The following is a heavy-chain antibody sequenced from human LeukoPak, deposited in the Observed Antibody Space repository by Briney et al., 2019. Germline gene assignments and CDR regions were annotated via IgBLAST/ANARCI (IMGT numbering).Heavy chain of an antibody. D-gene: IGHD1-1*01. CDR2: IYHSGST. CDR1: GYSISSGYY. J-gene: IGHJ5*02. Sequence: SETLSLTCAVSGYSISSGYYWGWIRPPPGKGLEWIGSIYHSGSTYYNPSLKSRVTISVDTSKNQFSLKLSSVTAADTAVYYCARDRATGTTGGGSFDPWGQGTLVTVSS. V-gene: IGHV4-38-2*02. CDR3: ARDRATGTTGGGSFDP.